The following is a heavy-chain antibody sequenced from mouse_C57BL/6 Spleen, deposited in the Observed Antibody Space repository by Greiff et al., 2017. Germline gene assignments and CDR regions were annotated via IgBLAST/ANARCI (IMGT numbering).Heavy chain of an antibody. CDR2: IYPGSGNT. Sequence: VKLQQSGAELVRPGASVKLSCKASGYTFTDYYINWVKQRPGQGLEWIARIYPGSGNTYYNEKFKGKATLTAEKSSSTAYMQLSSLTSEDSAVYFCARFDYDGGYYYAMDYWGQGTSVTVSS. V-gene: IGHV1-76*01. J-gene: IGHJ4*01. CDR3: ARFDYDGGYYYAMDY. D-gene: IGHD2-4*01. CDR1: GYTFTDYY.